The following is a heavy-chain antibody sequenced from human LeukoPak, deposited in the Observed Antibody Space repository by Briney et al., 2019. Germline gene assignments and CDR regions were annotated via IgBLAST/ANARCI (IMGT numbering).Heavy chain of an antibody. D-gene: IGHD5-12*01. CDR1: GYTFTSYY. V-gene: IGHV1-46*01. J-gene: IGHJ5*02. Sequence: GASVKVSCKASGYTFTSYYMHWVRRAPGQGLEWMGIINPSGGSTSYAQKFQGRVTMTRDTSTSTVYMELSSLRSEDTAVYYCATTPIVATINNWFDPWGQGTLVTVSS. CDR2: INPSGGST. CDR3: ATTPIVATINNWFDP.